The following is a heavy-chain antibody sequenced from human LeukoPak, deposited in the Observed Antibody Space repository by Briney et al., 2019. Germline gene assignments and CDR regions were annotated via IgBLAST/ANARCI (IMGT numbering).Heavy chain of an antibody. CDR2: ISSSSSYI. CDR3: ARAVVVITTPIDY. J-gene: IGHJ4*02. CDR1: GFTFSSYS. D-gene: IGHD3-22*01. Sequence: AGGSLRLSCAASGFTFSSYSMNWVRQAPGKGLEWVSSISSSSSYIYYADSVKGRFTISRDNAKNSLYLQMNSLRAEDTAVYYCARAVVVITTPIDYWGQGTLVTVSS. V-gene: IGHV3-21*01.